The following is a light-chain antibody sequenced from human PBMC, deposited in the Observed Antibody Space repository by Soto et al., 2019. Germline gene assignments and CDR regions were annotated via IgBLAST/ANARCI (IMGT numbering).Light chain of an antibody. CDR1: QGIRND. CDR3: IQDYNYPRT. V-gene: IGKV1-6*01. CDR2: AAS. Sequence: AIQMTKSPSSLSASVGDRVTITCRASQGIRNDLGWYQQKPGKAPKLLIYAASSLQSGVPSRFSGSGSGTDFTLTISSLQPEDFATYYCIQDYNYPRTFGQGTKLEI. J-gene: IGKJ2*01.